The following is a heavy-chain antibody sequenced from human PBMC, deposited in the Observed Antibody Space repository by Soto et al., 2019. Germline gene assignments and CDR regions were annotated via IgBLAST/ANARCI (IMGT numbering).Heavy chain of an antibody. V-gene: IGHV3-23*01. D-gene: IGHD3-16*01. CDR1: GFTFSSYA. J-gene: IGHJ4*02. Sequence: GGSLRLSCAASGFTFSSYAMSWVRRAPGKGLEWVSTISGSGANTFYADSVKGRFTTSRDNSKNTLYLQMNSLRAEDTAVYYCAKRPLSIITFDYWGQGTLVTVSS. CDR2: ISGSGANT. CDR3: AKRPLSIITFDY.